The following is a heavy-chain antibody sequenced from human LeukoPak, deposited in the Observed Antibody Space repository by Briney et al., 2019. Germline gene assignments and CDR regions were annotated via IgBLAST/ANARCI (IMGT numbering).Heavy chain of an antibody. CDR2: IYYSGST. V-gene: IGHV4-39*01. J-gene: IGHJ4*02. CDR1: GGSISSSSYY. CDR3: ARGSVLRHFNY. Sequence: SETLSLTCTVSGGSISSSSYYWGWIRQPPGKGLEWIGSIYYSGSTYYNPSLKSRVAISVDTSKNQFSLKLSSVTAADTAVYYCARGSVLRHFNYWGQGTLVTVSS. D-gene: IGHD3-3*01.